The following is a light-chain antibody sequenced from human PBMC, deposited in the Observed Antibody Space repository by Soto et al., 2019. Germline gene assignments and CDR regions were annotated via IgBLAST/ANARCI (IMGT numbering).Light chain of an antibody. CDR1: SSNIGAGYD. CDR3: QSHDTSLSGSRV. Sequence: SVVRQPRTVCWSRWQMGHISYTGGSSNIGAGYDVHWYQQLPGTAPKLLIYGNNNRPSGVPDRFSGSKSGTSASLAITGLLPEDEADYYCQSHDTSLSGSRVFGTGTKVTVL. J-gene: IGLJ1*01. V-gene: IGLV1-40*01. CDR2: GNN.